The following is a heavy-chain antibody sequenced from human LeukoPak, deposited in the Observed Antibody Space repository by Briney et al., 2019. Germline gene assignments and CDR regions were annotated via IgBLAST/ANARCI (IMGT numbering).Heavy chain of an antibody. CDR2: IYYSGST. Sequence: SETLSLTCTVSGGSISSSSYYWGWIRQPPGTGLEWIGSIYYSGSTYYNPSLKSRVTISVDTSKNQFSLQLSSVTAADTAVYYCASVEMATIGGFDYWGQGTLVTVSS. D-gene: IGHD5-24*01. V-gene: IGHV4-39*01. J-gene: IGHJ4*02. CDR3: ASVEMATIGGFDY. CDR1: GGSISSSSYY.